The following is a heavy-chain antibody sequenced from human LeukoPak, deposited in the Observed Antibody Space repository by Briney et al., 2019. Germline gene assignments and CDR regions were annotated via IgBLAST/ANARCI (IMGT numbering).Heavy chain of an antibody. CDR1: GDSVSSNSAA. J-gene: IGHJ4*02. CDR2: TYYRSKWYN. CDR3: AQEPSYYYDSSGYPLWGGYFDY. Sequence: SQTLSLTCAISGDSVSSNSAAWNWIRQSPSRGLEWLGRTYYRSKWYNDYAVSVKSRITINPDTSKNQFSLQLNSVTPEDTAVYYCAQEPSYYYDSSGYPLWGGYFDYWGQGTLVTVSS. D-gene: IGHD3-22*01. V-gene: IGHV6-1*01.